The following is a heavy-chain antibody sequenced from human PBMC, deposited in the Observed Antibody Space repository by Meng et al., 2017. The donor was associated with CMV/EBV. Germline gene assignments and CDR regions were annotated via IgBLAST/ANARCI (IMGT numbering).Heavy chain of an antibody. D-gene: IGHD2-2*01. V-gene: IGHV3-30*02. Sequence: GESLKISCAASGFTFSSYGMHWVRQAPGKGLEWVAFIRYDGSNKYYADSVKGRFTTSRDNSKNTLYLQMNSLRAEDTAVYYCAKDSELDCSSTSCYPMYYFDYWGQGTLVTVSS. CDR1: GFTFSSYG. CDR3: AKDSELDCSSTSCYPMYYFDY. CDR2: IRYDGSNK. J-gene: IGHJ4*02.